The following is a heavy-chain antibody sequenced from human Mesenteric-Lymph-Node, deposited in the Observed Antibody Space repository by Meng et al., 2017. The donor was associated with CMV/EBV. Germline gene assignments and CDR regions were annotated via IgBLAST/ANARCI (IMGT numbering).Heavy chain of an antibody. CDR2: VIPILNMA. J-gene: IGHJ4*02. D-gene: IGHD1-1*01. Sequence: SVKVSCKALGGTFNTYTFNWVRQAPGQGLQWVGRVIPILNMADSAQNFEGRVTIIADRSTTTVYLELTGLRSDDTAVYYCATPTATTSNFRRVWNLWGQGTEVTVSS. CDR3: ATPTATTSNFRRVWNL. CDR1: GGTFNTYT. V-gene: IGHV1-69*02.